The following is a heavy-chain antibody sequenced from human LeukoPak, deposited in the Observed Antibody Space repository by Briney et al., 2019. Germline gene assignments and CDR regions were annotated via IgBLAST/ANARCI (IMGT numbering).Heavy chain of an antibody. Sequence: SETLSLTCTVSGGSISSYYWSWLRQPPGKGLEWIGYIYYSGSTNYNPSLKSRVTISVDTSKNQFSLKLTSVAAVDTAVYYCVRGEGRGWLRPDFFDLWGQGTVVTVTS. CDR1: GGSISSYY. J-gene: IGHJ3*01. CDR2: IYYSGST. CDR3: VRGEGRGWLRPDFFDL. D-gene: IGHD3-10*01. V-gene: IGHV4-59*12.